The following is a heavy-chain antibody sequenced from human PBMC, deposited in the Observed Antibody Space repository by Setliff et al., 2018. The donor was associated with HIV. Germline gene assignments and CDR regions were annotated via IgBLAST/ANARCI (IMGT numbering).Heavy chain of an antibody. CDR2: ISSTGST. J-gene: IGHJ4*02. CDR1: GGSLRRGNYY. Sequence: PSETLSLTCTVSGGSLRRGNYYWSWTRQPAGEGLEWIGHISSTGSTNYNPSLKNRVTLSLDTSMNQFSLKLNSVTAADTAVYYCAKDRSGSYRTFDYWGPGILVTVLL. V-gene: IGHV4-61*09. D-gene: IGHD1-26*01. CDR3: AKDRSGSYRTFDY.